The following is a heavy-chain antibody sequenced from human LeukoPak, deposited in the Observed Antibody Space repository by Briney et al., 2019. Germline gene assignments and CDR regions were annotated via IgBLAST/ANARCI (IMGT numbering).Heavy chain of an antibody. V-gene: IGHV4-34*01. D-gene: IGHD6-13*01. Sequence: PSETLSLTCAVYGGSFSGYYWSWIRQPPGKGLEWIGEINHSGSTNYNPSLKSRVTISVDTSKNQFSLKLSSVTAADTAVYYCARVRGQLVFQELDYWGQGTLATVSS. J-gene: IGHJ4*02. CDR2: INHSGST. CDR3: ARVRGQLVFQELDY. CDR1: GGSFSGYY.